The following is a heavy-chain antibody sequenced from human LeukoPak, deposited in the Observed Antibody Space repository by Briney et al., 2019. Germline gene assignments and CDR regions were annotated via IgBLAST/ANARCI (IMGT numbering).Heavy chain of an antibody. CDR1: GGSISSYY. D-gene: IGHD3-10*02. J-gene: IGHJ4*02. V-gene: IGHV4-59*01. CDR2: IYYSGST. Sequence: SETLSLTCTVSGGSISSYYWSWIRQPPGKGLEWIGYIYYSGSTNYNPSLKSRVTISVDTSKNQFSLKLSSVTAADTAVYYCARVFREGYSDYWGQGTLVTVSS. CDR3: ARVFREGYSDY.